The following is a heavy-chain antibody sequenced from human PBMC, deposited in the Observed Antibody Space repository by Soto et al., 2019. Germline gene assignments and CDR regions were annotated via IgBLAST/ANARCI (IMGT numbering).Heavy chain of an antibody. V-gene: IGHV1-18*01. CDR2: ISAYNGNT. CDR1: GYTFTSYG. Sequence: ASVKVSCKASGYTFTSYGISWVRQAPGQGLEWMGWISAYNGNTNYAQKLQGRVTMTTDTSTSTAYMELRSLRSDDTAAYYCAREVYYDSSVRLDYWGQGTLVTVSS. D-gene: IGHD3-22*01. CDR3: AREVYYDSSVRLDY. J-gene: IGHJ4*02.